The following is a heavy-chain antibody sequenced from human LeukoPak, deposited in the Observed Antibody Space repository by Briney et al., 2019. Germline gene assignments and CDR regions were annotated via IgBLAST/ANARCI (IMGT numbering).Heavy chain of an antibody. Sequence: PGGSLRLSCAASGFPLSSYSINWVRQAPGKGLEWVSYISSSGSAIYYVDSVKGRFTVSRDNAKNSLFLQMNSPRAEDTAVYYCARDSYYYYMDVWGKGTTVTVSS. J-gene: IGHJ6*03. V-gene: IGHV3-48*01. CDR2: ISSSGSAI. CDR3: ARDSYYYYMDV. CDR1: GFPLSSYS. D-gene: IGHD3-10*01.